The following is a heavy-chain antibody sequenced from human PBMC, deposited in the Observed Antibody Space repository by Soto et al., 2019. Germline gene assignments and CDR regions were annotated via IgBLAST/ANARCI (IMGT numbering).Heavy chain of an antibody. V-gene: IGHV3-23*01. Sequence: EVELLESGGGLVQPEGSLRLSCAASGFTFSTYAMGWVRQAPGKGLEWVSVVSSGGGTHYADSVKGRLSVSRDNSKNTLSLQRNSLRADDTAVYYCAKRRGAGGHFDYWGQGALVTVSS. J-gene: IGHJ4*02. D-gene: IGHD2-15*01. CDR3: AKRRGAGGHFDY. CDR1: GFTFSTYA. CDR2: VSSGGGT.